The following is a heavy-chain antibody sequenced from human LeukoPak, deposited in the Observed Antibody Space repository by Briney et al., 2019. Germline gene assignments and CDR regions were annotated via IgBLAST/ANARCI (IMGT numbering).Heavy chain of an antibody. CDR1: GGSISSYY. CDR3: ARQGYSSSSLSGYYYMDV. CDR2: IYTSGST. J-gene: IGHJ6*03. D-gene: IGHD6-13*01. V-gene: IGHV4-4*07. Sequence: SETLSLTCTASGGSISSYYWSWIRQPAGKGLEWIGRIYTSGSTNYNPSLKSRVTMSVDTSKNQFSLKLSSVTAADTAVYYCARQGYSSSSLSGYYYMDVWGKGTTVTVSS.